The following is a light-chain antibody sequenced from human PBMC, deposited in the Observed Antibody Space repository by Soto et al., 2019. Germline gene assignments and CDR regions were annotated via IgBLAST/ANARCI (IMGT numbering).Light chain of an antibody. CDR3: QSYDSSLSGYV. Sequence: VLTQPPSVSWAPGQRVTISCTGSSSNIGAGYDVHWYQQLPGTAPQLLIYANSNRPSGVPGRFSGSKSGASASLAITGLQSEDEADYYCQSYDSSLSGYVFGAGTKVTVL. CDR2: ANS. V-gene: IGLV1-40*01. CDR1: SSNIGAGYD. J-gene: IGLJ1*01.